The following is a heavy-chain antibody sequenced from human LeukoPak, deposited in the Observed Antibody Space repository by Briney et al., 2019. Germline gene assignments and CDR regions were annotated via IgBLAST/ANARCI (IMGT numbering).Heavy chain of an antibody. CDR1: GYTFTGYY. D-gene: IGHD3-22*01. CDR3: ATYDSSGYGPYYFDY. Sequence: ASVKVSCKASGYTFTGYYMHWVRQAPGQGLEWIGWINPNSGGTNYAQKFQGRVTMTRDTSISTAYMELSRLRSDDTAVYYCATYDSSGYGPYYFDYWGQGTLVTVSS. V-gene: IGHV1-2*02. CDR2: INPNSGGT. J-gene: IGHJ4*02.